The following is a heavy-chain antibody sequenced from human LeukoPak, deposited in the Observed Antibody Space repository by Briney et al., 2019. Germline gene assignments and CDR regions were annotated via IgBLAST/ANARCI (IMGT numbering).Heavy chain of an antibody. Sequence: SETLSLTCAVSGGSISSSNWWSWVRQPPGKGLEWIGEIYHSGSTNYNPSLKSRVTISVDKSKNQFSLKLSSVTAADTAVYYCARSEQLWFKLPDYWGQGTLATVSS. CDR1: GGSISSSNW. CDR3: ARSEQLWFKLPDY. J-gene: IGHJ4*02. D-gene: IGHD5-18*01. CDR2: IYHSGST. V-gene: IGHV4-4*02.